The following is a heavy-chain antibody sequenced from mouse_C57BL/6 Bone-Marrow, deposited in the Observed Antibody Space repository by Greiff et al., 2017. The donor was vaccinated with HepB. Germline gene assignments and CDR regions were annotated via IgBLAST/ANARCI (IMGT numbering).Heavy chain of an antibody. J-gene: IGHJ1*03. CDR2: ISNLAYSI. CDR3: ARTGDYYGSSYNWYFDV. V-gene: IGHV5-15*01. Sequence: EVQGVESGGGLVQPGGSLKLSCAASGFTFSDYGMAWVRQAPRKGPEWVAFISNLAYSIYYADTVTGRFTISRENAKNTLYLEMSSLRSEDTAMYYCARTGDYYGSSYNWYFDVWGTGTTVTVSS. CDR1: GFTFSDYG. D-gene: IGHD1-1*01.